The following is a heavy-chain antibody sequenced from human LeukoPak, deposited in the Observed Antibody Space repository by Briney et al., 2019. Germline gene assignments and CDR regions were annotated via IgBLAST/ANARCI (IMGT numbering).Heavy chain of an antibody. D-gene: IGHD6-13*01. J-gene: IGHJ2*01. Sequence: NPSETLSLTCTVSGGSISSYYWSWIRQPAGKGLEWIGRIYTSGGTNYNPSLKSRVTMSVDTSKNQFFLKLSSVTAADTAVYYCARGRAGYSSSWYWYFDLWGRGTLVTVSS. CDR1: GGSISSYY. CDR2: IYTSGGT. V-gene: IGHV4-4*07. CDR3: ARGRAGYSSSWYWYFDL.